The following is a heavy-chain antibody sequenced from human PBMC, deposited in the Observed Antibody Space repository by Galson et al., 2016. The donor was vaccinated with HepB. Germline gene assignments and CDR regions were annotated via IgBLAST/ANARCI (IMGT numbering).Heavy chain of an antibody. CDR1: GFSFSTYG. CDR2: ISPDGSII. V-gene: IGHV3-30*18. CDR3: AKVFRQYSYGYSGWYFDL. Sequence: SLRLSCAASGFSFSTYGMHWVRQAPGKGLEWVAVISPDGSIIHSADSVNGRFTISRDNSKTTLFLQMNSLRIDDTAVYYCAKVFRQYSYGYSGWYFDLWGRGTLVTVSS. D-gene: IGHD5-18*01. J-gene: IGHJ2*01.